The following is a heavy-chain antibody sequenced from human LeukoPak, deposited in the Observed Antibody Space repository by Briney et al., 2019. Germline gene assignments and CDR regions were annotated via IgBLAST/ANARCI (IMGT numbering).Heavy chain of an antibody. Sequence: SETLSLTCTVSGGSISSSSYYWGWIRQPPGKGLEWIGSIYYSGSTYYNPSLKSRVAISVDTSKNQFSLKLSSVTAADTAVYYCARDDYGSGSFFIEYWGQGTLVTVSS. CDR1: GGSISSSSYY. J-gene: IGHJ4*02. D-gene: IGHD3-10*01. CDR3: ARDDYGSGSFFIEY. CDR2: IYYSGST. V-gene: IGHV4-39*07.